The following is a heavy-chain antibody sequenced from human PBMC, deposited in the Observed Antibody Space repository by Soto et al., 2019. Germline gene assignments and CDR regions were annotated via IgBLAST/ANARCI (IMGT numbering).Heavy chain of an antibody. V-gene: IGHV1-8*01. J-gene: IGHJ6*03. Sequence: GASVKVSCKASGYTFTRYDITWVRQATGQGLEWMGWMNPQTGNTAYAEKFQGRVTMTRSTSINTAYMELSGLRSEDTAVYYCARLSEESRPSNSYYFYLDVWG. CDR2: MNPQTGNT. CDR3: ARLSEESRPSNSYYFYLDV. D-gene: IGHD7-27*01. CDR1: GYTFTRYD.